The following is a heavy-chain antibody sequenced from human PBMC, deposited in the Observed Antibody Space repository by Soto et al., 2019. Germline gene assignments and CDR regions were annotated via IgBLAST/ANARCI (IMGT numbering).Heavy chain of an antibody. D-gene: IGHD3-22*01. CDR3: ARDNGHYLESSGFFFDF. CDR2: IYFSGSA. CDR1: GGSITSGGYY. V-gene: IGHV4-31*11. Sequence: SETLSLTCAVSGGSITSGGYYWSWIRQHPGKGLEWIGYIYFSGSAYYNPSLKSRVAISVDTSKNQFSLELSSVTAADTAVYYCARDNGHYLESSGFFFDFWGQGTLVTVSS. J-gene: IGHJ4*02.